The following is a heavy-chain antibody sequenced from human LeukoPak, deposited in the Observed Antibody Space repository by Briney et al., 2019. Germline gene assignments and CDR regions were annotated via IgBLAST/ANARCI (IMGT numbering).Heavy chain of an antibody. D-gene: IGHD2-2*01. CDR1: GGSSSGYY. CDR3: ARGPVVPAADYYYYYGMDV. J-gene: IGHJ6*02. Sequence: SETLSLTCAVYGGSSSGYYWSWIRQPPGKGLEWIGEINHSGSTNYNPSLKSRVTISVDTSKNQFSLKLSSVTAADTAVYYCARGPVVPAADYYYYYGMDVWGQGTTVTVSS. CDR2: INHSGST. V-gene: IGHV4-34*01.